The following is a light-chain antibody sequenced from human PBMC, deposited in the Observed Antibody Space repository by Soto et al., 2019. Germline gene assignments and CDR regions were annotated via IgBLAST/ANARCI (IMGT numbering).Light chain of an antibody. CDR3: QQYNSYLLT. J-gene: IGKJ4*01. CDR1: QSISNW. Sequence: DIHMTQSPSTLSTSVGYRVTITCRASQSISNWLAWYQQKPGKAPKLLIYDASSLESGVPSRFSGSGSGTEFTLTISSLQPDDFATYYCQQYNSYLLTFGGGTKVEIK. V-gene: IGKV1-5*01. CDR2: DAS.